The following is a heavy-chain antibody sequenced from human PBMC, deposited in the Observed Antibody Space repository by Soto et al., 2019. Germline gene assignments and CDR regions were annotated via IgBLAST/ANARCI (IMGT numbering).Heavy chain of an antibody. Sequence: QVQLQESGPGLVKPSETLSLTCTVSGVSISSYYWSWIRQPPGKGLEWIGYIYYNRSTNYNPSLKSRVTISVDTSKNQFSLKLTSVTAADAAVYYCAREGASRYFDLWGRGTLVTVSS. D-gene: IGHD3-16*01. CDR1: GVSISSYY. J-gene: IGHJ2*01. CDR3: AREGASRYFDL. CDR2: IYYNRST. V-gene: IGHV4-59*01.